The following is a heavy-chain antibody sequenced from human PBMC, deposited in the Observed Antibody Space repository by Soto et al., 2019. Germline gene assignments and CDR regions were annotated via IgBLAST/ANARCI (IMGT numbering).Heavy chain of an antibody. V-gene: IGHV3-72*01. Sequence: SGGSLRLSCAASGFTFSDHYMDWVRQAPGKGLEWVGRTRNKANTYTTEYAASVKGRFTISRDDSKNSLYLQMNSLKTEDTAVYYCARGGYCGSASCHSDYYGMDVWGQGTTVTVSS. CDR1: GFTFSDHY. CDR3: ARGGYCGSASCHSDYYGMDV. D-gene: IGHD2-15*01. J-gene: IGHJ6*02. CDR2: TRNKANTYTT.